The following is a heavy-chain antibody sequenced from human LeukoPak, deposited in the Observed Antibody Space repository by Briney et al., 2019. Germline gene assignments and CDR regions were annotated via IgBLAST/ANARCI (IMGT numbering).Heavy chain of an antibody. V-gene: IGHV4-39*01. CDR2: LYYSGRI. Sequence: SSETLSLTCTVSDGSISSNSYYWAWIRQPPEKGLEWIASLYYSGRIYYNPSLESRVTISLDTSKNQFSLKLSSVTAADTAVYFCARGKYDILTGYYYHLDYWGQGNLVTVSS. CDR3: ARGKYDILTGYYYHLDY. CDR1: DGSISSNSYY. J-gene: IGHJ4*02. D-gene: IGHD3-9*01.